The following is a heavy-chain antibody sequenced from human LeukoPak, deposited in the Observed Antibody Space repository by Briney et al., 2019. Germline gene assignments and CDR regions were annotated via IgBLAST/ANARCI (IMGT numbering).Heavy chain of an antibody. D-gene: IGHD3-10*01. CDR2: MYSGGSK. CDR3: FVGPHPYDSGDWPPN. Sequence: GGSLRLSCAASGFTVSSNYMSWVRQPPGKGLEWVSVMYSGGSKYYADSVKGRFTIPRDNSKNTVYLQMNSLRSDDTAVYYCFVGPHPYDSGDWPPNWGQGTLVTVSS. CDR1: GFTVSSNY. J-gene: IGHJ4*02. V-gene: IGHV3-66*01.